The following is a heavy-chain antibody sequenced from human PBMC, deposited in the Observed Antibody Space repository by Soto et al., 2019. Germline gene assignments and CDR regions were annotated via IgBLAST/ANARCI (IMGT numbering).Heavy chain of an antibody. CDR1: GYTFTNYG. CDR2: ISAYNGNI. V-gene: IGHV1-18*01. CDR3: ASSPCGGNSHSTLPIDSSYYGLDA. Sequence: QVQLVQSGAEVKKPGASVKVSCKASGYTFTNYGISWVRQAPGQGLEWMGWISAYNGNINHAQKLQGRVTMTTDTTTSTAYMERRRLTSDDTAMDYCASSPCGGNSHSTLPIDSSYYGLDASRQGTTATVSS. D-gene: IGHD2-21*02. J-gene: IGHJ6*02.